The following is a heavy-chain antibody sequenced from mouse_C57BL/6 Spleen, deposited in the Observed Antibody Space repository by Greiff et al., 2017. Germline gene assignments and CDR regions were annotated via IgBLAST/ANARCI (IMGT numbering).Heavy chain of an antibody. J-gene: IGHJ2*01. Sequence: VQLQESGPELVKPGASVKISCKASGYAFSSSWMNWVKQRPGKGLEWIGRIYPGDGDTNYNGKFKGKATLTADKSSSTAYMQLSSLTSEDSAVYFCAPYGNPGYWGQGTTLTVSS. D-gene: IGHD2-1*01. CDR3: APYGNPGY. V-gene: IGHV1-82*01. CDR1: GYAFSSSW. CDR2: IYPGDGDT.